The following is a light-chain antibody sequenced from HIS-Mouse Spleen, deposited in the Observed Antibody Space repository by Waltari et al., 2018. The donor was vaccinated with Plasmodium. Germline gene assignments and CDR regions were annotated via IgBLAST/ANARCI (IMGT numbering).Light chain of an antibody. J-gene: IGKJ2*01. Sequence: EIVMTQSPATLSVSPGERATLSCRASQSVSSNLAWYQQKPGQAPRLLIYGASTRATGIAARFSGRWSGTEFTLTISSMQSEDFAVYYCQQYNNWPPYTFGQGTKLEIK. CDR1: QSVSSN. V-gene: IGKV3-15*01. CDR3: QQYNNWPPYT. CDR2: GAS.